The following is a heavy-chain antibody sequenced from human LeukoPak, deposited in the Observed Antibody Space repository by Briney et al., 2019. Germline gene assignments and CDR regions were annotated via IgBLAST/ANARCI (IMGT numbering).Heavy chain of an antibody. CDR3: ARXGPXXXDRVFDP. CDR2: IYYSGST. Sequence: PSETLSLTCTVSGGSISSYYWSWIRQPPGKGLEWIGYIYYSGSTNYNPSLKSRVTISVDTSKNQFSLKLSFVTAADTAVYYCARXGPXXXDRVFDPWGQXTLVTVS. J-gene: IGHJ5*02. V-gene: IGHV4-59*01. CDR1: GGSISSYY. D-gene: IGHD3-22*01.